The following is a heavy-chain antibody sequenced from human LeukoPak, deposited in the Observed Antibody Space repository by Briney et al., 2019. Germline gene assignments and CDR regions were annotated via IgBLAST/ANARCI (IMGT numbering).Heavy chain of an antibody. CDR1: GFTFSGHS. CDR3: GRVIAGAIDY. CDR2: INLDGSER. D-gene: IGHD6-13*01. Sequence: GGSLRLSCAASGFTFSGHSKTWVRQAPGKGLEWVANINLDGSERFYVDFVKGRFTISRDNADNSMYPQMNSLRAEDTAVYYCGRVIAGAIDYWGQGTLVTVSS. J-gene: IGHJ4*02. V-gene: IGHV3-7*01.